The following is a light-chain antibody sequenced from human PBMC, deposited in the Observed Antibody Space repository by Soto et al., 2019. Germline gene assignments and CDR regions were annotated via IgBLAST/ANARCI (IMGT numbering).Light chain of an antibody. CDR2: DAS. V-gene: IGKV1-5*01. Sequence: DIQLTQSPSTLSASVGATVTVTCRPSQSVSGWLAWYQQKPGEAPKLLIYDASALPRGVPSRFSGSGSGTKFTLTIASLQPDDFATYYCQQYETFSGTFGPGTKVDIK. J-gene: IGKJ1*01. CDR1: QSVSGW. CDR3: QQYETFSGT.